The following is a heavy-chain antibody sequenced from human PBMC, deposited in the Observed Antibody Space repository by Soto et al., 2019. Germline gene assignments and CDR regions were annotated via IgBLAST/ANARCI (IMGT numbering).Heavy chain of an antibody. V-gene: IGHV5-51*01. CDR3: ARRRDYDRYYYLDV. J-gene: IGHJ6*03. CDR1: GNSFTSYW. Sequence: GGSLKISCKGFGNSFTSYWIGWVRPIPRKGLEWMGIIYPGDSDTRYSPSFQGQVTISADKSISTAYLQWSSLKASDTAMYYCARRRDYDRYYYLDVWGKGTTVTVSS. D-gene: IGHD4-17*01. CDR2: IYPGDSDT.